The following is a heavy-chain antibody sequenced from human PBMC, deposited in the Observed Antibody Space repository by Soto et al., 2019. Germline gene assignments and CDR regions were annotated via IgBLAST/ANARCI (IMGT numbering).Heavy chain of an antibody. CDR1: GFSLSSSGVC. J-gene: IGHJ4*02. V-gene: IGHV2-5*02. D-gene: IGHD3-10*01. CDR2: ICWDDDK. CDR3: AHRRSWRFFGY. Sequence: QITLKESGPTLVKPTQTLTLTCTFSGFSLSSSGVCVGWIRQPPGKALEWLAIICWDDDKRYSPSLKSRLTLTKDTTNIEVVATMSSLHPVDTATFDCAHRRSWRFFGYWGQGTLVTVSS.